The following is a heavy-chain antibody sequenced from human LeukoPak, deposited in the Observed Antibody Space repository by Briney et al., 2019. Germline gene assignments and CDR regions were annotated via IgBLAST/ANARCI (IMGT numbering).Heavy chain of an antibody. CDR1: GGSISSFY. CDR2: IYYSGST. Sequence: SETLSLTCTVSGGSISSFYWSWIRQPPGKGLEWIGYIYYSGSTTYNPSLKSRVTMSLDTSKNQFSLNLSSVTAADTAVYYCARHGPYLGRLGWFDPWGQGTLVTVSS. J-gene: IGHJ5*02. CDR3: ARHGPYLGRLGWFDP. D-gene: IGHD1-26*01. V-gene: IGHV4-59*08.